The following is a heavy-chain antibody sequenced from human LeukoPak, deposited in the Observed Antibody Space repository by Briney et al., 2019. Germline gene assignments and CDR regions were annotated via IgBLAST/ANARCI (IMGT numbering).Heavy chain of an antibody. CDR1: GASISSSNW. CDR3: ARAGYRPRAHFDY. CDR2: IYHSGST. D-gene: IGHD3-16*02. J-gene: IGHJ4*02. V-gene: IGHV4-4*02. Sequence: PSGTLSLTCAVSGASISSSNWWSWVRQPPGKGLEWIGEIYHSGSTNYNPSLKSRVTISVDTSKNQFSLKLSSVTAADTAVYYCARAGYRPRAHFDYWGQGTLVTVSS.